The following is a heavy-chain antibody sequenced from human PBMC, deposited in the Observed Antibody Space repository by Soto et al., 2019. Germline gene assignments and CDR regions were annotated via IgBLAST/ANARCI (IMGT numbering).Heavy chain of an antibody. D-gene: IGHD2-2*01. CDR2: IYHSGST. J-gene: IGHJ4*02. CDR1: GGSISSGGYS. V-gene: IGHV4-30-2*01. CDR3: AKVPDY. Sequence: SETLSLTCAVSGGSISSGGYSWSWIRQPPGKGLEWIGYIYHSGSTYYNPSLKSRVTISIDRSKNQFSLKLSSVTAADTAVYYCAKVPDYWAQGILVPVS.